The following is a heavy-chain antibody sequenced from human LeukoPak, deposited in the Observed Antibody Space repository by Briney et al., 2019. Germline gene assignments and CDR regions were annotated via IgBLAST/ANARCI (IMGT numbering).Heavy chain of an antibody. D-gene: IGHD3-10*01. CDR3: ATGYFYGSGSYFNPLGY. CDR2: FDPEDGET. J-gene: IGHJ4*02. CDR1: GYTLTELS. V-gene: IGHV1-24*01. Sequence: ASVKVSCKVSGYTLTELSMHWVRQAPGKGLEWMGGFDPEDGETIYAQKFQGRVTMTEDTSTDTAYMELSSLRSEDTAVYYCATGYFYGSGSYFNPLGYWGQGTLGTGSS.